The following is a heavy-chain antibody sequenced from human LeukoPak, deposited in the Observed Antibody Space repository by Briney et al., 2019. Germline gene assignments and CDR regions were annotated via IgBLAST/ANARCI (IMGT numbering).Heavy chain of an antibody. CDR2: IYAGGGGSA. V-gene: IGHV3-53*05. D-gene: IGHD1-26*01. CDR1: GFTVTGND. J-gene: IGHJ4*02. CDR3: LRQGVGSPPR. Sequence: GGSLRLSCAASGFTVTGNDMNWVRQAPGKGLEWVSLIYAGGGGSAYYADSVRGRFTGSRDDSKNTLDLQMNSLKPDDTAICYCLRQGVGSPPRWGQGTLVTVSS.